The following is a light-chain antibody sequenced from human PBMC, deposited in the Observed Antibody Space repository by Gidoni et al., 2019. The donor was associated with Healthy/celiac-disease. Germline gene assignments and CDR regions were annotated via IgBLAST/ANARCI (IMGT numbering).Light chain of an antibody. CDR1: QSVSSY. CDR2: DAP. V-gene: IGKV3-11*01. CDR3: QQRSNWLT. Sequence: EIVLTQSPATLSLSPGERATLSCRASQSVSSYLAWDQQKPGQAPRLLIYDAPNSATGIPARFSGSVSGTDFTLTISSLEPEDFAVYYCQQRSNWLTFGPGTKVDIK. J-gene: IGKJ3*01.